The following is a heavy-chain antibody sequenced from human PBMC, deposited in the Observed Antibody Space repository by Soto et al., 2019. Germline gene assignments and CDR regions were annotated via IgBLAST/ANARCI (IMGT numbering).Heavy chain of an antibody. CDR1: GYTLTDLS. CDR3: ALVRGFHYYMDV. V-gene: IGHV1-24*01. Sequence: ASVKVSCKVSGYTLTDLSMHWVRQAPGKGLEWMGGFDPEDGETIYAQKFQGRVTMTEDTSTDTAYMELSSLRSEDTAVYYCALVRGFHYYMDVWGKGTTVTVSS. CDR2: FDPEDGET. J-gene: IGHJ6*03. D-gene: IGHD3-10*01.